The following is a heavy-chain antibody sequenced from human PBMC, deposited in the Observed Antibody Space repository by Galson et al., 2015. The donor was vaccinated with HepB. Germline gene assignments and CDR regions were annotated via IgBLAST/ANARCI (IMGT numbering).Heavy chain of an antibody. V-gene: IGHV3-7*03. Sequence: SLRLSCAASGFTFSGYWMTWVRQAPGKGLEWVANIKHDGSEVYYVDSVKGRITTSRDNAKNSLYIQMNNLGADDTAVYHCAKSRGTMAAACDHWGQGTQVTVSS. J-gene: IGHJ4*02. CDR1: GFTFSGYW. D-gene: IGHD6-13*01. CDR3: AKSRGTMAAACDH. CDR2: IKHDGSEV.